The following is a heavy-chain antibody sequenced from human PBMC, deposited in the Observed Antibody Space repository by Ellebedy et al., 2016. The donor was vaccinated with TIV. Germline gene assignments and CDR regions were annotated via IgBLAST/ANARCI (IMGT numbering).Heavy chain of an antibody. V-gene: IGHV3-48*03. Sequence: GESLKIPCAAFGFTFSGYEMTWVRQAPGKGLEWVSYISSSGGSTIYADSVKGRFTISRDNAKNSLYLQMNSLRAEDSAVYYCAREEGDYDPLDSWGQGTLVTVSS. CDR2: ISSSGGST. CDR1: GFTFSGYE. D-gene: IGHD4-17*01. CDR3: AREEGDYDPLDS. J-gene: IGHJ4*02.